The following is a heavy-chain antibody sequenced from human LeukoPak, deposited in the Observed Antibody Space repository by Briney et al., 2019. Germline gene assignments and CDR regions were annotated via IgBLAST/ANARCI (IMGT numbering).Heavy chain of an antibody. J-gene: IGHJ4*02. V-gene: IGHV4-39*01. CDR2: ISYSGST. CDR3: ARFLDGSGSYVDY. D-gene: IGHD3-10*01. Sequence: SETLSLTCTVSGGSISRSGYYWGWIRQPPGKGLEWIESISYSGSTYYNPSLKTRVTISVDTSKNQFSLKLSSVTAADTAVYYCARFLDGSGSYVDYWGQGTLVTVSS. CDR1: GGSISRSGYY.